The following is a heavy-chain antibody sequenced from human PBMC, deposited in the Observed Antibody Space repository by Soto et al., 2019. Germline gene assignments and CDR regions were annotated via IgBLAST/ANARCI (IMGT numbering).Heavy chain of an antibody. J-gene: IGHJ4*02. CDR1: GFTVSSNY. V-gene: IGHV3-66*01. Sequence: GGSLRLSCAASGFTVSSNYMSWVRQAPGKGLEWVSVIYSGGSTYYADSVKGRFTISRDNSKNTLYLQMNSLRAEDTAVYYCGRVKLWFGELSFDYWGQGSLVTVSS. CDR2: IYSGGST. D-gene: IGHD3-10*01. CDR3: GRVKLWFGELSFDY.